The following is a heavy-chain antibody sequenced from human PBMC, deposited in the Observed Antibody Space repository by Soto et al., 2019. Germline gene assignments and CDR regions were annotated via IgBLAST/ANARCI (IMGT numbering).Heavy chain of an antibody. J-gene: IGHJ5*02. CDR1: GGSISSYY. CDR2: MYPSGST. CDR3: ARYCNNATCYRWFDP. D-gene: IGHD2-2*01. V-gene: IGHV4-4*07. Sequence: SETLSLTCTVSGGSISSYYWSWIRQPAGKGLEWIGRMYPSGSTNYNPSLKSRVTMSVDTSKNQFSLKLNSVTAADTAVYYCARYCNNATCYRWFDPWGQGTLVTSPQ.